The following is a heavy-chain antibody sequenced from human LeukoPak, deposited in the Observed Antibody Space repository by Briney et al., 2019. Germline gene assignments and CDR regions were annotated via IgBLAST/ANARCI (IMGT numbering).Heavy chain of an antibody. D-gene: IGHD3-22*01. CDR2: IYPGDSDT. CDR3: ARQCYYDSSGYYSLCY. CDR1: GYSFTSYW. J-gene: IGHJ4*02. Sequence: GESLQISCKGSGYSFTSYWIGWVRQMPGKGLEWMGIIYPGDSDTRYSPSFQGQVTISADKSISTAYLQWSSLKASDTAMYYCARQCYYDSSGYYSLCYWGQGTLVTVSS. V-gene: IGHV5-51*01.